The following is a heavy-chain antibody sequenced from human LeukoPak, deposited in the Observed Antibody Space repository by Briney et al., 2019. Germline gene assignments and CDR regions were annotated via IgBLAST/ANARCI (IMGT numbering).Heavy chain of an antibody. J-gene: IGHJ3*02. CDR1: GLTVSSNY. CDR3: ARGAEGRFWGAFHI. CDR2: IYSGGST. V-gene: IGHV3-53*01. Sequence: GGSLRLSCAASGLTVSSNYMSWVRQAPGKGLEWVAAIYSGGSTYYEDSVKGRFTITRDNSKNTLYLQMNSLRAEDTAVYYCARGAEGRFWGAFHIWGQGTMVTVSS. D-gene: IGHD3-3*01.